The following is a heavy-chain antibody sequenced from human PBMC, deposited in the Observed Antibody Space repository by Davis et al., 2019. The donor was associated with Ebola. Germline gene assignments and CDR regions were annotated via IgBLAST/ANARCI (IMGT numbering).Heavy chain of an antibody. J-gene: IGHJ6*02. CDR1: GGSFSGYY. Sequence: SETLSLTCAVYGGSFSGYYWSWIRQPPGKGLEWIGEINHSGSTNYNPSLKSRVTISVDTSKNQFSLKLSSVTAADTAVYYCARALGRGYSGYYYYYYGMDVWGQGTTVTVSS. CDR2: INHSGST. V-gene: IGHV4-34*01. CDR3: ARALGRGYSGYYYYYYGMDV. D-gene: IGHD5-12*01.